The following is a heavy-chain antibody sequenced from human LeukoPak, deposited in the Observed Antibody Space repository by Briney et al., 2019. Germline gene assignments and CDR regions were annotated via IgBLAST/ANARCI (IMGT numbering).Heavy chain of an antibody. Sequence: GGSLRLSFAASGFTFSSYTMNWVRQPPGKGLEWVSNIGTSSTTIYYADSVKGRFTISRDNAKNSLYLQMNSLRADDTAVYYCARFAAGGSYYYYMDVWGKGTTVTVSS. CDR1: GFTFSSYT. CDR2: IGTSSTTI. D-gene: IGHD6-25*01. V-gene: IGHV3-48*01. CDR3: ARFAAGGSYYYYMDV. J-gene: IGHJ6*03.